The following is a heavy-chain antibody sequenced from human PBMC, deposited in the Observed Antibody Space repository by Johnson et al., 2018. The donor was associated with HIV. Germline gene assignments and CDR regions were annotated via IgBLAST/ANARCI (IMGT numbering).Heavy chain of an antibody. CDR2: INSDGSST. CDR1: GFTFSSYW. D-gene: IGHD3-16*02. V-gene: IGHV3-74*02. CDR3: ARYPVGVWGSYRYFDAFDI. Sequence: VQLVESGGGLVQPGGSLRLSCAASGFTFSSYWMHWVRQAPGKGLVWVSRINSDGSSTSYADSVKGRFTISRDNAKNSLYLQMNSLRAEDTAVYYCARYPVGVWGSYRYFDAFDIWGQGTMVTVSS. J-gene: IGHJ3*02.